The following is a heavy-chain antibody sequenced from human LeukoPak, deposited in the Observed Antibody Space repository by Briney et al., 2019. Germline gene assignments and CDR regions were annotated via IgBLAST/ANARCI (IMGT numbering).Heavy chain of an antibody. CDR3: AKGRPTVAAGSEY. CDR2: ISGSSGRT. D-gene: IGHD6-19*01. V-gene: IGHV3-23*01. J-gene: IGHJ4*02. Sequence: PGGSLRLSSAASGFTFNNCGMSWVRQAPGKGLEWVSAISGSSGRTYYADSVKGRFTISRDNSKNTLYLQMNSLRAEDTAVYYCAKGRPTVAAGSEYWGQGTLVSVSS. CDR1: GFTFNNCG.